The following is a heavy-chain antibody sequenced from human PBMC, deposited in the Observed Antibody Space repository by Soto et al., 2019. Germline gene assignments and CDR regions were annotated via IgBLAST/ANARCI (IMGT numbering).Heavy chain of an antibody. V-gene: IGHV3-23*01. Sequence: GGSLRLSCAASGFTFSTYGMTWVRQSAGKGLEWVSATSGSGSATYYADSVKGRFTISRDNLDNILYLQMNSLRAEDTAIYYCAKGLHYDFWSGYSHHFDSWGQGTQVTVSS. CDR2: TSGSGSAT. D-gene: IGHD3-3*01. J-gene: IGHJ4*02. CDR1: GFTFSTYG. CDR3: AKGLHYDFWSGYSHHFDS.